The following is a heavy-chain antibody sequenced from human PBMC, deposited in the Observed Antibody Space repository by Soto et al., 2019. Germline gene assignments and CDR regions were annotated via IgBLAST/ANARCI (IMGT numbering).Heavy chain of an antibody. CDR2: ISWNSGSI. CDR3: AKDMVVATITGVCDY. Sequence: EVQLVESGGGLVQPGRSLRLSCAASGFTFDDYAMHWVRQAPGKGLEWVSGISWNSGSIGYADSVKGRFTISRDNAKNSLYLKMNSLRAEDTALYYCAKDMVVATITGVCDYWGQGTLVTVSS. D-gene: IGHD5-12*01. J-gene: IGHJ4*02. V-gene: IGHV3-9*01. CDR1: GFTFDDYA.